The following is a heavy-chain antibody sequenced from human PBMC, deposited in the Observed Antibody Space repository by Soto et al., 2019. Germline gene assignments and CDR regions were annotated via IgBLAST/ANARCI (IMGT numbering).Heavy chain of an antibody. CDR3: ATAPPYGYDGYYYYYMDV. CDR1: GFTFDDYA. Sequence: GGSLRLSCAASGFTFDDYAMHWVRQAPWKGLEWVSGISWNSGSIGYADSVKGRFTISRDNAKNSLYLQMNSLRAEDTALYYCATAPPYGYDGYYYYYMDVWGKGTTVTVSS. J-gene: IGHJ6*03. CDR2: ISWNSGSI. V-gene: IGHV3-9*01. D-gene: IGHD5-18*01.